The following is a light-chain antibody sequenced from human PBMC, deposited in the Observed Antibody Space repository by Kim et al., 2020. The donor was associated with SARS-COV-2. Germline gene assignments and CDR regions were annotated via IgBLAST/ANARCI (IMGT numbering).Light chain of an antibody. Sequence: WCGGGVGDKYACWYQQKPGQSPVLVIYQDSKRPSGIPERFSGSNSGNTATLTISGTQAMDEADYYCQAWDSSTVVFGGGTQLTVL. J-gene: IGLJ2*01. CDR1: GVGDKY. V-gene: IGLV3-1*01. CDR3: QAWDSSTVV. CDR2: QDS.